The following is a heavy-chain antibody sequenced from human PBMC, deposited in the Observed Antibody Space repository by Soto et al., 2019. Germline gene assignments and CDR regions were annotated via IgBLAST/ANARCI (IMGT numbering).Heavy chain of an antibody. CDR3: ARQEGGSYYREYFQH. Sequence: ASVKVSCKAIGYSFTSHYMHWVRQAPGQGLEWMGTIYPGGVNIGYAQKFKGRVTMTKDTSTSTVYMELNSLTSEDTAVYYCARQEGGSYYREYFQHWGQGTLVTVSS. V-gene: IGHV1-46*01. D-gene: IGHD1-26*01. CDR2: IYPGGVNI. CDR1: GYSFTSHY. J-gene: IGHJ1*01.